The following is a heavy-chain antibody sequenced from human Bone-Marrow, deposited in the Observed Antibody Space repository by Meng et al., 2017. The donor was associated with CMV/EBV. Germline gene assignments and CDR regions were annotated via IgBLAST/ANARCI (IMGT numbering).Heavy chain of an antibody. Sequence: GESLKISCKASGYTFTSYDINWVRQATGQGLEWMGWMNPNSGNTGYAQKFQGRVTMTRNTSISTAYMELSSLRSEDTAVYYCASCYDILTGLPSTWFDPWGQGTRVTVSS. D-gene: IGHD3-9*01. CDR3: ASCYDILTGLPSTWFDP. J-gene: IGHJ5*02. CDR1: GYTFTSYD. V-gene: IGHV1-8*01. CDR2: MNPNSGNT.